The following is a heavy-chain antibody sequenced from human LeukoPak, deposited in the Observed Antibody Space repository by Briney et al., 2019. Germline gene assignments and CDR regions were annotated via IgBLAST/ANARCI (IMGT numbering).Heavy chain of an antibody. D-gene: IGHD2-15*01. J-gene: IGHJ3*02. V-gene: IGHV3-21*04. CDR2: ISSSSSYI. CDR1: GFTFSSYS. CDR3: AKDEVDCSGGSCYPPDAFDI. Sequence: PGGSLRLSCAASGFTFSSYSMNWVRQAPGKGLEWVSSISSSSSYIYYADSVKGRFTISRDNSKNTLYPQMNSLRAEDTAVYYCAKDEVDCSGGSCYPPDAFDIWGQGTMVTVSS.